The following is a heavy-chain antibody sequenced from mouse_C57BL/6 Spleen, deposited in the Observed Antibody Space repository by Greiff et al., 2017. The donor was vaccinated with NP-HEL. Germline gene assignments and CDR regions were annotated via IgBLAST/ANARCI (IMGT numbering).Heavy chain of an antibody. CDR2: IDPSDSYT. CDR1: GYTFTSYW. V-gene: IGHV1-50*01. J-gene: IGHJ3*01. D-gene: IGHD1-1*01. Sequence: QVQLQQSGAELVKPGASVKLSCKASGYTFTSYWMQWVKQRPGQGLEWTGEIDPSDSYTNYNQKFKGKATLTVDTSPSTAYMQPSRLTSEGSAVFYCARGGSSAWFDYWGQGALVTVSA. CDR3: ARGGSSAWFDY.